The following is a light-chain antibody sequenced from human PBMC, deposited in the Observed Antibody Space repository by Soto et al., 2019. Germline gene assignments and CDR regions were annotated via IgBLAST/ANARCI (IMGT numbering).Light chain of an antibody. CDR1: QSVTTY. J-gene: IGKJ3*01. CDR3: QQRSNWPPIIT. CDR2: DAS. V-gene: IGKV3-11*01. Sequence: EIVLTQSPAALSMSPGERASLSCRASQSVTTYLAWYQQKPGQAPRLLIYDASTRATGVPARFSGSGSGTDFTLTISSLEPEDFAVYFCQQRSNWPPIITFGPGTKVDIK.